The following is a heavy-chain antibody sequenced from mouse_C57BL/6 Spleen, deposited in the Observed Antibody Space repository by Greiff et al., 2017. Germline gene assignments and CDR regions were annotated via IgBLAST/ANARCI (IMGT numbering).Heavy chain of an antibody. Sequence: QVQLQQSGAELARPGASVKMSCKASGYTFTSYTMHWVKQRPGQGLEWIGYINPSSGYTKYNQKFKDQATLTADKSSSTAYMQLSSLTSEDSAVDYCARWRGFITTVVAPMDYWGQGTSVTVSS. J-gene: IGHJ4*01. CDR1: GYTFTSYT. CDR3: ARWRGFITTVVAPMDY. V-gene: IGHV1-4*01. D-gene: IGHD1-1*01. CDR2: INPSSGYT.